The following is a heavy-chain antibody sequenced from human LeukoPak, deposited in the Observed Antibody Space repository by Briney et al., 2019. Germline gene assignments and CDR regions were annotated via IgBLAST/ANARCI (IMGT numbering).Heavy chain of an antibody. V-gene: IGHV4-39*01. Sequence: PSETLSLTCTVSGGSISSSSYYWGWIRQPPGKGLEWIGSIYYSGSTYYNPSLKSRVTISVDTSKNQFSLKLSSVTAADTAVYYCTSYIYGDYSLDAFDIWGQGTMVTVSS. J-gene: IGHJ3*02. D-gene: IGHD4-17*01. CDR1: GGSISSSSYY. CDR2: IYYSGST. CDR3: TSYIYGDYSLDAFDI.